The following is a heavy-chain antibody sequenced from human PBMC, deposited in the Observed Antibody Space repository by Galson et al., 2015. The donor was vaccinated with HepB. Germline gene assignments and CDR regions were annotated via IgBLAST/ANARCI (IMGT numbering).Heavy chain of an antibody. CDR1: GYTFTSYG. Sequence: QSGAEVKKPGASVKVSCKASGYTFTSYGISWVRQAPGQGLEWMGWISAYNGNTNYAQKLQGRVTMTTDTSTSTAYMELRSLRSDDTAVYYCARDNPGESSVRYFDWLSYRPENYFDYWGQGTLVTVSS. J-gene: IGHJ4*02. CDR3: ARDNPGESSVRYFDWLSYRPENYFDY. V-gene: IGHV1-18*04. CDR2: ISAYNGNT. D-gene: IGHD3-9*01.